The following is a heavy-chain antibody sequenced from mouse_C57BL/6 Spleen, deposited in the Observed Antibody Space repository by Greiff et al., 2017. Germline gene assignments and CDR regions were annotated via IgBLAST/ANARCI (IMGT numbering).Heavy chain of an antibody. V-gene: IGHV1-26*01. CDR3: ASPLTTVDAMDY. D-gene: IGHD1-1*01. Sequence: EVQLQQSGPELVKPGASVKISCKASGYTFTDYYMNWVKQSHGKSLEWIGDINPNNGGTSYNQKFKGKATLTVDKSSSTAYMELRSLTSEDSAVYYCASPLTTVDAMDYWGQGTSVTVSS. CDR1: GYTFTDYY. CDR2: INPNNGGT. J-gene: IGHJ4*01.